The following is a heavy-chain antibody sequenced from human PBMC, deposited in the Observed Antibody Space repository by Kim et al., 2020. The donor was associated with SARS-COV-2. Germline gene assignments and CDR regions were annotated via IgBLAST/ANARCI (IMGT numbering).Heavy chain of an antibody. CDR3: ARDRCGLRWPRYYYYYGMDV. V-gene: IGHV3-11*01. J-gene: IGHJ6*02. CDR2: ISSSGSTI. Sequence: GGSLRLSCAASGFTFSDYYMSWIRQAPGKGLEWVSYISSSGSTIYYADSVKGRFTISRDNAKNSLYLQMNSLRAEDTAVYYCARDRCGLRWPRYYYYYGMDVWGPGTPVTVSS. CDR1: GFTFSDYY. D-gene: IGHD4-17*01.